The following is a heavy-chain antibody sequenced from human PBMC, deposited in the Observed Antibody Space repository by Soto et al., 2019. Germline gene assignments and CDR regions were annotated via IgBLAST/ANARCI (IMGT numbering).Heavy chain of an antibody. Sequence: EVQLVDSGGGLVEPGGSLRLSCAASGFNFNDAWMNWVRQAPGKGLEWVGRIKTKRQGETADYGAPVKGRFSISRDQSRSTLYLQMSGLKSEDTAVYYCTADPFTNSGGLARWGHGTLVIVSS. D-gene: IGHD3-10*01. CDR3: TADPFTNSGGLAR. J-gene: IGHJ4*01. CDR2: IKTKRQGETA. CDR1: GFNFNDAW. V-gene: IGHV3-15*07.